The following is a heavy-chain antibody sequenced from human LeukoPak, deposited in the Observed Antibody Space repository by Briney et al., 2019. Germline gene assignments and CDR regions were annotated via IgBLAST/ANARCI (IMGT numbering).Heavy chain of an antibody. CDR2: IYYSGST. CDR1: GGSISSSSYY. D-gene: IGHD3-9*01. V-gene: IGHV4-39*01. J-gene: IGHJ4*02. CDR3: ARVLRYFVRPDY. Sequence: PSETLSLTCTVSGGSISSSSYYWGWLRQPPGKGLEWIGSIYYSGSTYYNPSLKSRVTISVDTSKNQFSLKLSSVTAADTAVYYCARVLRYFVRPDYWGQGTLVTVSS.